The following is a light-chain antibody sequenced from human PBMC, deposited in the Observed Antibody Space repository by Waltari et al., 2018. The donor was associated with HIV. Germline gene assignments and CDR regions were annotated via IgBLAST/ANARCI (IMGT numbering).Light chain of an antibody. Sequence: DIVMTQSPDSLAVSLGERATIHCKSSQSVLYSSSNRNYLAWYQQKPGQPPKLLIYWASTRESGVPDRFSGSGSGTDFTLTISSLQAEDGAVYYCQQYYSSPWTFGQGTKVEIK. J-gene: IGKJ1*01. CDR1: QSVLYSSSNRNY. CDR2: WAS. CDR3: QQYYSSPWT. V-gene: IGKV4-1*01.